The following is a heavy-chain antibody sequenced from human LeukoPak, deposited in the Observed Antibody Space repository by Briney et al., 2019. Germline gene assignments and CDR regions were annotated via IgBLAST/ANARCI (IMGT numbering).Heavy chain of an antibody. CDR3: ARVDAALDY. Sequence: PGGSLRLSCAASGVTFSSYSMNWVRQAPGKGLEWVSSISNSSSYIYYADSVKGRFTISRDNARNSLYLQMNSLRAEDTAIYYCARVDAALDYWGQGSLVTVSS. CDR1: GVTFSSYS. D-gene: IGHD6-6*01. V-gene: IGHV3-21*01. J-gene: IGHJ4*02. CDR2: ISNSSSYI.